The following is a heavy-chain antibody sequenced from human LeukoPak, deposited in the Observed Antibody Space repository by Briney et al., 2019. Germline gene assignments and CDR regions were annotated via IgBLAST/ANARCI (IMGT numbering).Heavy chain of an antibody. Sequence: GGSLRLSSAASGFTFASYVMSWVRHAPRKGLEWVSTISVSGDSPYSTHSVKGRLTLSRDNTKNTLYLQMNSLRAEDTAVYFCARGKYCSSTSCYFMDYRFDPWGQGTLVTGFS. J-gene: IGHJ5*02. D-gene: IGHD2-2*01. CDR2: ISVSGDSP. CDR1: GFTFASYV. CDR3: ARGKYCSSTSCYFMDYRFDP. V-gene: IGHV3-23*01.